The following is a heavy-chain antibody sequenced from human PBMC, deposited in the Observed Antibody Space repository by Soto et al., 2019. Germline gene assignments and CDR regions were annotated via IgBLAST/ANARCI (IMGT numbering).Heavy chain of an antibody. CDR3: AKDRRAGGNSAFYFDF. Sequence: GGSLRLSCEASGFMFSTYLMSWVRQAPGKGLEWVANIKQGGNEKFYVDSVKGRFTISRDNSHNTLYLQVHSLTAEDTAVYYCAKDRRAGGNSAFYFDFWGQGAQVTVS. V-gene: IGHV3-7*03. J-gene: IGHJ4*02. CDR1: GFMFSTYL. D-gene: IGHD3-16*01. CDR2: IKQGGNEK.